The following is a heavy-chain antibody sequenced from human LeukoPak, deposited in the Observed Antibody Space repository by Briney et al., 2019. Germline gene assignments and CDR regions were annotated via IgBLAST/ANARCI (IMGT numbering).Heavy chain of an antibody. Sequence: PGGSLRLSCAASGFTFINAWMSWVRQAPGKGLEWVSGISGSGGNTCYADSVKGRFTISRDNSRNTLYLQMNSLTAEDTALYYCAKSRGYSNTSPFDYWGQGTLVAVSS. J-gene: IGHJ4*02. CDR2: ISGSGGNT. D-gene: IGHD5-12*01. V-gene: IGHV3-23*01. CDR3: AKSRGYSNTSPFDY. CDR1: GFTFINAW.